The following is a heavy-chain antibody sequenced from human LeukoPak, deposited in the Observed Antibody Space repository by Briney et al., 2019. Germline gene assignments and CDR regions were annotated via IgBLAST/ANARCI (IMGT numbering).Heavy chain of an antibody. CDR1: GFTFSSYG. J-gene: IGHJ3*02. Sequence: GGSLRLSCAASGFTFSSYGMHWVRQAPGKGLEWVAVISYDGSNKYYADSVKGRFTISRDNSKNTLYLQMNSLRAEDTAVYYCARDPCRSGGSCYPHDAFDIWGQGTMVTVSS. CDR2: ISYDGSNK. D-gene: IGHD2-15*01. V-gene: IGHV3-30*03. CDR3: ARDPCRSGGSCYPHDAFDI.